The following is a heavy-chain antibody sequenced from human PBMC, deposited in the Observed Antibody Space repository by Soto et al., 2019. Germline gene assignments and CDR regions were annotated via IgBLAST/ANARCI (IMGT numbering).Heavy chain of an antibody. D-gene: IGHD3-22*01. CDR3: ARYYYDSSGSQLYYYYGMDV. Sequence: SETLSLTCTVSGGSISSGDYYWSWIRQPPGKGLEWIGYIYYSGSTYYNPSLKSRVTISVDTSKNQFSLKLSSVTAADTAVYYCARYYYDSSGSQLYYYYGMDVWGQGTTVTVSS. V-gene: IGHV4-30-4*01. CDR2: IYYSGST. J-gene: IGHJ6*02. CDR1: GGSISSGDYY.